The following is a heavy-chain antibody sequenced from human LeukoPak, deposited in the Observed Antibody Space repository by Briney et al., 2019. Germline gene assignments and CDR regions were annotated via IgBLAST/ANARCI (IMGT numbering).Heavy chain of an antibody. CDR3: ASMSRILGDSSDSSRDY. CDR2: INPNSGGT. Sequence: GASVKVSCKASGYTFTGYYMRWVRQAPGQGLEWMGWINPNSGGTNYAQKFQGRVTMTRDTSISTAYMELSRLRSDDTAVYYCASMSRILGDSSDSSRDYRGQGTLVTVSS. J-gene: IGHJ4*02. V-gene: IGHV1-2*02. D-gene: IGHD3-22*01. CDR1: GYTFTGYY.